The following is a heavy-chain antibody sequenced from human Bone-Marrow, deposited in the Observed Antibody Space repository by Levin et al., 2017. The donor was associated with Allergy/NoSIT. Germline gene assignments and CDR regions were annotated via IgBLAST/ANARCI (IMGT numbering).Heavy chain of an antibody. V-gene: IGHV3-30*18. CDR1: GFSFRSYG. CDR3: AKSPTLTGSYEWFDP. J-gene: IGHJ5*02. D-gene: IGHD3-9*01. Sequence: GGSLRLSCAASGFSFRSYGMHWVRQAPGKGLEWVGLISYDGDFKFYGDSVKGRFTISRDNANNKLFLQMDSVRAEDTALYSCAKSPTLTGSYEWFDPWGQGTLVTVSS. CDR2: ISYDGDFK.